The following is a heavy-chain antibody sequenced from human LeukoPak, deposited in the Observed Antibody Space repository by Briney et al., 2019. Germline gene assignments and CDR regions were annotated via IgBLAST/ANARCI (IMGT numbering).Heavy chain of an antibody. D-gene: IGHD6-13*01. Sequence: SETLSLTCTVSGGSISSYYWSWIRQPPGKGLEWIGYIYYNGSTNYNPSLKSRVTISVDTSKNQFSLKLSSVTAADTAVYYCARLPLVGIAAVPWGQGTLVTVSS. CDR1: GGSISSYY. CDR2: IYYNGST. J-gene: IGHJ5*02. V-gene: IGHV4-59*08. CDR3: ARLPLVGIAAVP.